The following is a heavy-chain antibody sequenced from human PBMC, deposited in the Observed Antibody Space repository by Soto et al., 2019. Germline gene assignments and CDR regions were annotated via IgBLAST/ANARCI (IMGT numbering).Heavy chain of an antibody. CDR2: ISFDGRNT. Sequence: GGSLRLSCAAAGFTFNSYGMHWVRQAPGKGLEWVVVISFDGRNTYYADSVKGRFTISRDNSKNTLYLQMNSLRAEDTAVYYCVRGDNWNDEASDYWGQGTLVTVSS. CDR3: VRGDNWNDEASDY. CDR1: GFTFNSYG. V-gene: IGHV3-30*03. D-gene: IGHD1-1*01. J-gene: IGHJ4*02.